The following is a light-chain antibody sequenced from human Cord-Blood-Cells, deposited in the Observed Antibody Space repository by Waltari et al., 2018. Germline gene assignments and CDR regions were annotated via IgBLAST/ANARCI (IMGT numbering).Light chain of an antibody. J-gene: IGKJ1*01. CDR1: QSISSW. Sequence: DIQMTQSPSTLSASVGDRVTITCRASQSISSWLAWYQQKPGKAPKLLIYDASSLESGVPSRFSGNGSGTEFTLTISSLQPDDFATYYCQRYNSYSTFGQGTKVEIK. V-gene: IGKV1-5*01. CDR2: DAS. CDR3: QRYNSYST.